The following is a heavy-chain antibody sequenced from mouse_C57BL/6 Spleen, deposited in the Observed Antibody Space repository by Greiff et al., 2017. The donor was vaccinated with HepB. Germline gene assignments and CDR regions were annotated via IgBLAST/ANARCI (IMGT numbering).Heavy chain of an antibody. CDR2: IRNKANGYTT. Sequence: DVKLVESGGGLVQPGGSLSLSCAASGFTFTDYYMSWVRQPPGKALEWLGFIRNKANGYTTEYSASVKGRFTISRDNSQSILYLQMNAQRAEDSATYYCARPELGRGYFDVWGTGTTVTVSS. D-gene: IGHD4-1*01. V-gene: IGHV7-3*01. CDR3: ARPELGRGYFDV. CDR1: GFTFTDYY. J-gene: IGHJ1*03.